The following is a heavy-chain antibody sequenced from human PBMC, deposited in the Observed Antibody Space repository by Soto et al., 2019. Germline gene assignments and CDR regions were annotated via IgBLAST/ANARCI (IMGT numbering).Heavy chain of an antibody. V-gene: IGHV3-30*04. CDR2: TRGDESRR. CDR1: GFTFSNYA. J-gene: IGHJ4*02. Sequence: QVHLVESGGGVVQPGRSLRLSCAASGFTFSNYAMHWVRQAPGKGLEWMAITRGDESRRYYADSVRGRFIISRDNSKNTLYLEMNSLIDEDTALFYCAGGGGSGSFLIDYWGQGILVTVSS. D-gene: IGHD1-26*01. CDR3: AGGGGSGSFLIDY.